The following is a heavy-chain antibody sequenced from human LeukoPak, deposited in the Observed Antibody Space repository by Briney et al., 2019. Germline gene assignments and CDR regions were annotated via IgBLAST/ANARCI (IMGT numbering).Heavy chain of an antibody. CDR1: GFTFSNYW. CDR3: ARERFSYDSSGGVD. V-gene: IGHV3-7*03. Sequence: SGGSLRLSCAASGFTFSNYWMSWVRQAPGKGLEWVANIKQDGSEKYYVDSVKGRFTISRDNAKNSLYLQMNILRAEDTAVYYCARERFSYDSSGGVDWGQGTLVTVSS. CDR2: IKQDGSEK. D-gene: IGHD3-22*01. J-gene: IGHJ4*02.